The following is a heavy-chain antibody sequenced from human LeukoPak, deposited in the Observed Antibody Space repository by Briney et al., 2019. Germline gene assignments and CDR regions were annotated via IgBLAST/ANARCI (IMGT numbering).Heavy chain of an antibody. D-gene: IGHD3-3*01. J-gene: IGHJ5*02. CDR3: ARDRYDFWSGYHSRAGWFDP. CDR1: GYTFTSYG. CDR2: ISAYNGNT. V-gene: IGHV1-18*01. Sequence: GASVKVSCKASGYTFTSYGTSWVRQAPGQGLEWMGWISAYNGNTNYAQKLQGRVTMTTDTSTSTAYMELRSLRSDDTAVYYCARDRYDFWSGYHSRAGWFDPWGQGTLVTVSS.